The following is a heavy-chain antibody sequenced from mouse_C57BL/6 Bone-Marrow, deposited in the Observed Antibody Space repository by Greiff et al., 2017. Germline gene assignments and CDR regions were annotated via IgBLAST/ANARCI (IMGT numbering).Heavy chain of an antibody. CDR1: GFSLTSYG. V-gene: IGHV2-6*01. J-gene: IGHJ3*01. CDR2: IWGVGST. CDR3: ASDYGSRFAY. Sequence: VKVEESGPGLVAPSQSLSITCTVSGFSLTSYGVDWVRQSPGKGLEWLGVIWGVGSTNYNSALKSRLSISKDNSKSQVFLKMNSLQTDDTAMYYCASDYGSRFAYWGQGTLVTVSA. D-gene: IGHD1-1*01.